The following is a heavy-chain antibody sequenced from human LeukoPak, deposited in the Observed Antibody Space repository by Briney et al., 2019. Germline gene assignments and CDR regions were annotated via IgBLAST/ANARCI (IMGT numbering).Heavy chain of an antibody. D-gene: IGHD4-23*01. Sequence: PSETLSLTCAVSGGSISSGGYSWSWIRQPPGKGLEWIGYIYHSGSTYYNPSLKSRVTISVDRSKNQFSLKLSSVTAADTAVYYCAREGIRAGGNLDYYYGMDVWGQGTTVTVSS. CDR1: GGSISSGGYS. J-gene: IGHJ6*02. CDR2: IYHSGST. CDR3: AREGIRAGGNLDYYYGMDV. V-gene: IGHV4-30-2*01.